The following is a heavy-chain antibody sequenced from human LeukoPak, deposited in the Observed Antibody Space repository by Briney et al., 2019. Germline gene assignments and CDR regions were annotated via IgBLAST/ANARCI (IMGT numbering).Heavy chain of an antibody. D-gene: IGHD6-19*01. V-gene: IGHV3-30-3*01. CDR2: ISYDGSNK. CDR1: GFTFSSYA. Sequence: PGGSLRLSCAASGFTFSSYAMHWVRQAPGKGLEWVAVISYDGSNKCYADSVKGRFTISRDNSKNTLYLQMNSLRAEDTAVYYCARAIFPTPGYSSGWYEYYYYGMDVWGQGTTVTVSS. CDR3: ARAIFPTPGYSSGWYEYYYYGMDV. J-gene: IGHJ6*02.